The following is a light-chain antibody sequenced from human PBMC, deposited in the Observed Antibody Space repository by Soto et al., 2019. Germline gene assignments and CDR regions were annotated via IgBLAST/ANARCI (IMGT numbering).Light chain of an antibody. CDR2: EVS. J-gene: IGLJ1*01. CDR1: TSDVGGYNS. Sequence: QSVLTQPASVSGSPGQSITISCTGTTSDVGGYNSVSWYQQHPGKAPTLIIYEVSNRPSGVSNRFSGSKSGNTASLTISGXXXXDEADYYCSSYTSSSALDVFGTGTKLTVL. V-gene: IGLV2-14*01. CDR3: SSYTSSSALDV.